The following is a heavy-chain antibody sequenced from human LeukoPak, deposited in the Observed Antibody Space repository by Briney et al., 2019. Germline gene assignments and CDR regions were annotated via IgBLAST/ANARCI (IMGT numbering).Heavy chain of an antibody. D-gene: IGHD2-15*01. CDR2: IYYSGST. J-gene: IGHJ3*02. V-gene: IGHV4-59*08. CDR1: GGSINSYY. CDR3: VRHLSAGRPAFDI. Sequence: SENLSLTGTVSGGSINSYYWSWIRQPPGKGLEWIGYIYYSGSTNYNPSLKSRVTISVDTSNNKFSLKLTSLTATDTAVYYCVRHLSAGRPAFDIWGQGTMVTVSS.